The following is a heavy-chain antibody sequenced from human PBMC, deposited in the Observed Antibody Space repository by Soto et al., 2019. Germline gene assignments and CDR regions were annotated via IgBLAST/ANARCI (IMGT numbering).Heavy chain of an antibody. CDR3: AKTLWIGYFMVRCSDP. Sequence: EVQLLESGGGLVQPGGSLRLSCAASGFTFSSYAMSWIRQAPGKGLEWVSAISGSGGSTYYADSVKGRLTISRENSKNTLYLQMKSRRAEDPAVYYFAKTLWIGYFMVRCSDPWAREPWSPSPQ. CDR2: ISGSGGST. CDR1: GFTFSSYA. D-gene: IGHD3-3*01. V-gene: IGHV3-23*01. J-gene: IGHJ5*02.